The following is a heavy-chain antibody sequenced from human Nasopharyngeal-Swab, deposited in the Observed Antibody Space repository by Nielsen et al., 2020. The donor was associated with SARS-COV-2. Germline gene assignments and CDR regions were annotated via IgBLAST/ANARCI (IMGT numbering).Heavy chain of an antibody. V-gene: IGHV3-30*03. D-gene: IGHD5-24*01. J-gene: IGHJ4*02. CDR1: GFIFSNYG. CDR3: ATQPFEMSDFDY. CDR2: ISYDGNDK. Sequence: GESLKISCAASGFIFSNYGMHWVRQAPGKGLEWVAVISYDGNDKYYADSVRGRFTISRDKSKSTLSLQMYSLRADDTAVYYCATQPFEMSDFDYWGQGTLVTVSS.